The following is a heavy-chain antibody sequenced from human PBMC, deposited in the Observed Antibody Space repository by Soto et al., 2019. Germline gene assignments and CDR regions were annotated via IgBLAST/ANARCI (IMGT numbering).Heavy chain of an antibody. CDR3: AKATATGGGAFDI. D-gene: IGHD2-8*02. V-gene: IGHV3-23*01. CDR1: GFICSSYD. Sequence: GWSLSLSCAASGFICSSYDMSWVRQAPGKGLEWVSTILVDGRTFYVDSVKGRFTISRDSSQNTVYLQMNSLTAGDTALYYCAKATATGGGAFDICGQGTMVTVSS. J-gene: IGHJ3*02. CDR2: ILVDGRT.